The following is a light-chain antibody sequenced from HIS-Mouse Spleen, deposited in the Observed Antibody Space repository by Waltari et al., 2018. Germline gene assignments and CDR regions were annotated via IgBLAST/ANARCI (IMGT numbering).Light chain of an antibody. CDR2: EVS. Sequence: QSALTQPPPAPGPPGQSVTTSCPGPTSDVGGYDYVPWYQQHPGKATKPMLYEVSKRPSGVPDRFSGSKSGNTASRTVSGLQAEDEADYYCSSYAGSNKWVFGGGTKLTVL. V-gene: IGLV2-8*01. CDR3: SSYAGSNKWV. J-gene: IGLJ3*02. CDR1: TSDVGGYDY.